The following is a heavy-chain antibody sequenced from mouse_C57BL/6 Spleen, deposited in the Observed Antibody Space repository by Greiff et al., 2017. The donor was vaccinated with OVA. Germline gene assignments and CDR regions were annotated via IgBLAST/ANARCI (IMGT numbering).Heavy chain of an antibody. V-gene: IGHV5-16*01. CDR2: INYDGSST. CDR3: ARGPEDSSGYVGWFAY. J-gene: IGHJ3*01. Sequence: EVKLVESEGGLVQPGSSMKLSCTASGFTFSDYYMAWVRQVPEKGLEWVANINYDGSSTYYLDSLKSRFIISRDNAKNILYLQMSSLKSEDTATYYCARGPEDSSGYVGWFAYWGQGTLVTVSA. CDR1: GFTFSDYY. D-gene: IGHD3-2*02.